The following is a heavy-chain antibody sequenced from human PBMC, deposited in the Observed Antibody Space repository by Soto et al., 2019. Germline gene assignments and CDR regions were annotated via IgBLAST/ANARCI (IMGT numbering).Heavy chain of an antibody. Sequence: EVQLVESGGGLVQPGRSLRLSCAASGFTFDDYAMQWVRQAPGKGLEWVSGISWNRVSIVYADSVKGRFTISRDNAKNSLYLQMNSLRAEDTALYYCAKDRGLVLSFDFDYWGQGNLVTVSS. CDR2: ISWNRVSI. V-gene: IGHV3-9*01. J-gene: IGHJ4*02. CDR1: GFTFDDYA. CDR3: AKDRGLVLSFDFDY. D-gene: IGHD6-19*01.